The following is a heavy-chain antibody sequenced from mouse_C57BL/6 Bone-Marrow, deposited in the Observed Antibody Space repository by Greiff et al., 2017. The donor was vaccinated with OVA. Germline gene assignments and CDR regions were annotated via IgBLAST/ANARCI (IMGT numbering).Heavy chain of an antibody. J-gene: IGHJ3*01. Sequence: VQLQQSGAELVRPGASVTLSCKASGYTFTDYEMHWVKQTPVHGLEWIGAIDPETGGTAYNQKFKGKAILTADKSSSTAYMELRSLTSEGSAVYYCTRGTAFAYWGQGTLVTVSA. CDR1: GYTFTDYE. CDR3: TRGTAFAY. V-gene: IGHV1-15*01. D-gene: IGHD3-3*01. CDR2: IDPETGGT.